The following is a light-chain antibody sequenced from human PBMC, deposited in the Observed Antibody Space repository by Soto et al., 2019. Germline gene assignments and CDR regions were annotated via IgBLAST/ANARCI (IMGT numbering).Light chain of an antibody. Sequence: DSVMAQSPLSLRVPPGERPSISYRLRRRLLHSNGYNYLDWYLQKPGQSPQLLIYLGSNRASGVPDRFSSSGSGTDFTLKISRVEAEDVGVYYYMQALQTPITFGQGSRLEIK. V-gene: IGKV2-28*01. CDR2: LGS. CDR3: MQALQTPIT. J-gene: IGKJ5*01. CDR1: RRLLHSNGYNY.